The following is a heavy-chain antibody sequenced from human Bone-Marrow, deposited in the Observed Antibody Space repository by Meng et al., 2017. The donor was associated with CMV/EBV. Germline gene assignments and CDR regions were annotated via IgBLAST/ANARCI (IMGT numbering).Heavy chain of an antibody. Sequence: GESLKISCAASGFTFDDYGMSWVRQAPGKGLEWVSGINWNGGSTGYADSVKGRFTISRDNAKNSLYLQMNSLRAEDTALYYCARELVIPTNDASRHYGMDVWGQGTTVTVSS. CDR3: ARELVIPTNDASRHYGMDV. D-gene: IGHD2-2*01. V-gene: IGHV3-20*04. CDR1: GFTFDDYG. J-gene: IGHJ6*02. CDR2: INWNGGST.